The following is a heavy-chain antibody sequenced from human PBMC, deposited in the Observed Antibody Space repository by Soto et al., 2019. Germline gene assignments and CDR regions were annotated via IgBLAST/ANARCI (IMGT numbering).Heavy chain of an antibody. CDR1: GGSISNYF. D-gene: IGHD3-3*01. CDR2: IYHSGST. J-gene: IGHJ4*02. CDR3: ARVYDFWSGYPSVYFDY. V-gene: IGHV4-59*01. Sequence: PSQTLTLTCTVAGGSISNYFWSWLRPPPGQGLEWIRHIYHSGSTNYNPSLKSRVTISVDTSKNQFSLKLSSVTAADTAVYYCARVYDFWSGYPSVYFDYWGQGPLVTVSS.